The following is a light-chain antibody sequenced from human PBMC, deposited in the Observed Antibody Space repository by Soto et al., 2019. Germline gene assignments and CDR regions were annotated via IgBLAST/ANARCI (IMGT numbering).Light chain of an antibody. V-gene: IGLV2-8*01. J-gene: IGLJ2*01. CDR3: SSYAGSNNFVV. Sequence: SVLTPPPPAARGPGQSLPISRPGNNKDVGAFNYVSGYQQHPGKAPKLMIYEVSKRPSGVPDRFSGSKSGNTASLTVSGLQAEDEADYYCSSYAGSNNFVVFGGGTKVTVL. CDR1: NKDVGAFNY. CDR2: EVS.